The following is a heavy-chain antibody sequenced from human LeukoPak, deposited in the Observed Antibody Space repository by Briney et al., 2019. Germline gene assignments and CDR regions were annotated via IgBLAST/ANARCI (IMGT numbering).Heavy chain of an antibody. D-gene: IGHD4-17*01. J-gene: IGHJ4*02. CDR3: ASTFYGDSPPY. CDR2: IYSGGST. V-gene: IGHV3-66*01. CDR1: GFTVSSNY. Sequence: QPGGSLRLSCAASGFTVSSNYMSCVRQAPGKGLEWVSVIYSGGSTYYADSVKGRFTISRDNSKNTLYLQMNSLRAEDTAVYYCASTFYGDSPPYWGQGTLVTVSS.